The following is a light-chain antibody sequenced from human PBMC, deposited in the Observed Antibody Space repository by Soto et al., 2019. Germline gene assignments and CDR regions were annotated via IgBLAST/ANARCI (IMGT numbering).Light chain of an antibody. Sequence: NFMLTQPHSVSESPGKTVTISCTRSSGSIGSNYVQWYQQRPGSAPTTVIYEDKQRPSGVPDRFSGSTDGSSNSASLTISGLQTEDEAVYYCQSYDSSSVVFGGGTQLTVL. V-gene: IGLV6-57*04. J-gene: IGLJ2*01. CDR1: SGSIGSNY. CDR2: EDK. CDR3: QSYDSSSVV.